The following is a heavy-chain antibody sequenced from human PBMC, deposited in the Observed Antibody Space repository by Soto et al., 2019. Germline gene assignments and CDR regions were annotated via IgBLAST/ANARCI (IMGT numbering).Heavy chain of an antibody. CDR2: ILYDGSNK. V-gene: IGHV3-33*05. CDR1: GFTFSSYG. D-gene: IGHD3-22*01. J-gene: IGHJ3*02. CDR3: ARDRPTYYYDSSGYFNDAFDI. Sequence: PGGSLRLSCAASGFTFSSYGMHWVRQAPGKGLEWVAVILYDGSNKYYADSVKGRFTISRDNSKNTLYLQMNSLRAEDTAVYYCARDRPTYYYDSSGYFNDAFDIWGQGTMVTVSS.